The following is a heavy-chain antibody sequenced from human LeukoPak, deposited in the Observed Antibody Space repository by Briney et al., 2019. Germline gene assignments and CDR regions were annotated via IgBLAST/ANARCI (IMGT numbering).Heavy chain of an antibody. J-gene: IGHJ4*02. CDR1: GYTFTHYY. CDR2: INPSGGST. CDR3: ARGYSYGYFGY. Sequence: VASVKVSCKASGYTFTHYYMHWVRQAPGQGLEWMGIINPSGGSTTYAQKFQGRVTMTRDTSTSTVYMELSSLRSDDTAVYWCARGYSYGYFGYWGQGTLVTVSS. V-gene: IGHV1-46*01. D-gene: IGHD5-18*01.